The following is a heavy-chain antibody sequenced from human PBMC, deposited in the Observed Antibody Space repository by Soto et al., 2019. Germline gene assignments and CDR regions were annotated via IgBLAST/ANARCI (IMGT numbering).Heavy chain of an antibody. J-gene: IGHJ4*02. CDR2: IIPIFGTA. D-gene: IGHD3-22*01. CDR1: GGTFSSYA. Sequence: QVQLVQSGAAVKKPGSSVKVSCKASGGTFSSYAISWVRQSPGQGLEWMGGIIPIFGTANYAQKFQGRVTITADEATTTAYMELSSLRSEDTAVYYCAGRVRGYYYDPSDYWGQGTLVTVSS. CDR3: AGRVRGYYYDPSDY. V-gene: IGHV1-69*01.